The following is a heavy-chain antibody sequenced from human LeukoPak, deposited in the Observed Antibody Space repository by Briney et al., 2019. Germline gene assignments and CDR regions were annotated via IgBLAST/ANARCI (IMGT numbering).Heavy chain of an antibody. CDR1: GFTFSDYY. J-gene: IGHJ4*02. CDR2: ISSSGSTI. Sequence: GGSLRLSCAASGFTFSDYYMSWIRQAPGKGLEWVSYISSSGSTIYYADSVKGRFTISRDNAKNSLYLQMNSLRAEDTAVYYCASAYCGGDCYWGYFDYWGQGTLVTVSS. V-gene: IGHV3-11*01. D-gene: IGHD2-21*02. CDR3: ASAYCGGDCYWGYFDY.